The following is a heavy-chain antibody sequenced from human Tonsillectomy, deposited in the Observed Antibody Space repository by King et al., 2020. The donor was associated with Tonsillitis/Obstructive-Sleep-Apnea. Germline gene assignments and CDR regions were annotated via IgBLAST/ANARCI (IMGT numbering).Heavy chain of an antibody. CDR2: ISWNSGSI. CDR1: GFTFDDYA. CDR3: AKDNGGWASRFDY. V-gene: IGHV3-9*01. D-gene: IGHD3-16*01. Sequence: QLVQSGGGLVQPGRSLRLSCAASGFTFDDYAMHWVRHAPGKGLEWVSGISWNSGSIGYADSVKGRFTISRDNAKNSLYLQMNSLRAEDTALYYCAKDNGGWASRFDYWGQGTLVTVSS. J-gene: IGHJ4*02.